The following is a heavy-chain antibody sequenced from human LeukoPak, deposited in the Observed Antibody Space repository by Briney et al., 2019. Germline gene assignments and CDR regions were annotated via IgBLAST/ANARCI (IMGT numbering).Heavy chain of an antibody. J-gene: IGHJ4*02. Sequence: GGSLRLSCAASAFACSNYDMLWVRQAPGEGLECVSAINTAADTYYPDCVKGRFTISRENAKSSLYLQMTSLRLAAPAVYYCVRAPPGTRWLIAHWGQGTLVAVSS. V-gene: IGHV3-13*04. CDR1: AFACSNYD. D-gene: IGHD2-21*01. CDR2: INTAADT. CDR3: VRAPPGTRWLIAH.